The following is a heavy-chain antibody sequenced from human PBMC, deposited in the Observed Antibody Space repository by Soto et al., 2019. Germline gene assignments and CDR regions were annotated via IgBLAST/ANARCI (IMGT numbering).Heavy chain of an antibody. CDR1: GDTLTSNVW. J-gene: IGHJ4*02. D-gene: IGHD6-19*01. Sequence: SETLSLTCAVSGDTLTSNVWWSWVRQTSGRGLEWIGEIYHNGNTDYNPSLKSRVTMSVDKSRNQFSLMLSSVTAADTAIYYCARDSAVPGETDRFDSWGQGTLVTVSS. CDR2: IYHNGNT. V-gene: IGHV4-4*02. CDR3: ARDSAVPGETDRFDS.